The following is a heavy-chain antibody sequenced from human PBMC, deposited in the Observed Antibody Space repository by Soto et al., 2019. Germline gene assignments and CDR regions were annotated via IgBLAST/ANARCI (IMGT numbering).Heavy chain of an antibody. D-gene: IGHD2-15*01. Sequence: QVTLKESGPVLVKPTETLTLTCTLSGFSLSDANMGVSWIRQSPGKALEWLAHILSNDEKVYSTSLESRLSISKDTSESQVVLTMTNMAPVDTGTYYCARIRGRCSGGGCYFYYYGMDVWGQGTTVTVSS. CDR1: GFSLSDANMG. CDR3: ARIRGRCSGGGCYFYYYGMDV. J-gene: IGHJ6*02. V-gene: IGHV2-26*01. CDR2: ILSNDEK.